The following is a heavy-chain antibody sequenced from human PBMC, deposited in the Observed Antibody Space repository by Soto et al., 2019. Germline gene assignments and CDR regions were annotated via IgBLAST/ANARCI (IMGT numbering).Heavy chain of an antibody. V-gene: IGHV1-8*01. Sequence: QVQLVQSGAEVKKPGASVKVSCKASGYTFTSYDINWVRQATGQGLEWMGWMNPNSGNTGYAQKFQGRVTMTRNTSISTAYMELSSLRSEDTAVYYCARRPGSPAGSRRVNWFDPWGQGTLVTVSS. J-gene: IGHJ5*02. CDR1: GYTFTSYD. CDR3: ARRPGSPAGSRRVNWFDP. D-gene: IGHD2-2*01. CDR2: MNPNSGNT.